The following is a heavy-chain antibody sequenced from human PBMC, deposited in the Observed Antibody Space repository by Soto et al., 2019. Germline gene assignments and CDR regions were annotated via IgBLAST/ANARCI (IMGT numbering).Heavy chain of an antibody. CDR3: TRRASSSFYHFDF. Sequence: PGASLKISCRASGYSFTAYWITWVRQMPGKGLEWMATIDPSDSYVDYSPSFRGHVTFSVDRSITTVYLQWNSLKASDSAMYFCTRRASSSFYHFDFWGQGALVTV. V-gene: IGHV5-10-1*01. D-gene: IGHD2-2*01. CDR1: GYSFTAYW. J-gene: IGHJ4*02. CDR2: IDPSDSYV.